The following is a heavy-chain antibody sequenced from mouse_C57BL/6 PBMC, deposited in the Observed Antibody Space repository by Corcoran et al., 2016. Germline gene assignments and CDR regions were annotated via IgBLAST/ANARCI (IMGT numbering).Heavy chain of an antibody. CDR1: GYTFTDYY. D-gene: IGHD2-10*02. V-gene: IGHV1-76*01. Sequence: QVQLKQSGAELVRPGASVKLSCKASGYTFTDYYINWVKQRPGQGLEWIARIYPGSGNTYYNEKFKGKATLTAEKSSNTAYMQLSSLTSEDSAVYFCARREYLDVWGTGTTVTVSS. CDR3: ARREYLDV. CDR2: IYPGSGNT. J-gene: IGHJ1*03.